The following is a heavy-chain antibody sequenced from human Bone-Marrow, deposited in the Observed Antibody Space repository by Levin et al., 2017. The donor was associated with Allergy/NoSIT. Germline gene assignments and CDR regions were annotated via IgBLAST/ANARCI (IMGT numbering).Heavy chain of an antibody. Sequence: LSLTCAASGFTFSSYAMSWVRQAPGKGLEWVSAISGSGGSTYYADSVKGRFTISRDNSKNTLYLQMNSLRAEDTAVYYCAKDVLAGGSYATQDAFDIWGQGTMVTVSS. CDR2: ISGSGGST. J-gene: IGHJ3*02. CDR3: AKDVLAGGSYATQDAFDI. V-gene: IGHV3-23*01. CDR1: GFTFSSYA. D-gene: IGHD1-26*01.